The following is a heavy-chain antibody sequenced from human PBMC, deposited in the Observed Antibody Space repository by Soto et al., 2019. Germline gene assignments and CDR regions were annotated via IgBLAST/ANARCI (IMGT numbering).Heavy chain of an antibody. CDR3: AKSAPMDAGDKYYYDF. CDR1: GGTFSTFG. Sequence: VKVSCKASGGTFSTFGISWVRQAPGQGLEWMGGIIPFFGTARYSQKFEDRITITADESTNTVYMDLGSLTSEDTAIYYCAKSAPMDAGDKYYYDFWGQGALVTVSS. J-gene: IGHJ4*02. CDR2: IIPFFGTA. V-gene: IGHV1-69*01. D-gene: IGHD4-17*01.